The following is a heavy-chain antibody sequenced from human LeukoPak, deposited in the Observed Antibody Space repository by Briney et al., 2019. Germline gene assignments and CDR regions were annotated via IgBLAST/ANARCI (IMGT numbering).Heavy chain of an antibody. J-gene: IGHJ4*02. CDR3: ARDLGGSLDY. Sequence: GGSLRLSCAASGNYWMHWVRQASGKGLVWVSHINSDGSWTSYADSVKGRFTISKDNAKNTVYLQMNNLRAEDTAVYYCARDLGGSLDYWGQGTLVTVSS. CDR1: GNYW. D-gene: IGHD1-26*01. CDR2: INSDGSWT. V-gene: IGHV3-74*01.